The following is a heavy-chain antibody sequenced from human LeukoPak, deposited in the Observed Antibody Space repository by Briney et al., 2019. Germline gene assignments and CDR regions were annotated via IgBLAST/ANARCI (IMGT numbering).Heavy chain of an antibody. D-gene: IGHD5-24*01. CDR2: IYSGVGGST. J-gene: IGHJ2*01. V-gene: IGHV3-53*01. CDR1: GFTFSSYS. CDR3: ARDGGKTATVFWYFDL. Sequence: GGSLRLSCAASGFTFSSYSMNWVRQAPGKGLGWVSVIYSGVGGSTYYADSVKGRFTISRDNSKNTLYLQMNSLRAEDTAVYYCARDGGKTATVFWYFDLWGRGALVTVSS.